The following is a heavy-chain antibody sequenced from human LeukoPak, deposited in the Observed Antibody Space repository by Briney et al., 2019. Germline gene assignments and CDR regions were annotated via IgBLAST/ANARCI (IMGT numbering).Heavy chain of an antibody. V-gene: IGHV1-8*01. D-gene: IGHD2-15*01. CDR3: ARHQLGYCSGGSCYSPSMT. Sequence: ASVKVSCKASGYTFTSYDINWVRQATGQGLEWMGWMNPNSGNTGYAQKFQGRVTMTRNTSISTAYMELSSLRSEDTAVYYCARHQLGYCSGGSCYSPSMTWGQGTMVTVSS. CDR1: GYTFTSYD. CDR2: MNPNSGNT. J-gene: IGHJ3*01.